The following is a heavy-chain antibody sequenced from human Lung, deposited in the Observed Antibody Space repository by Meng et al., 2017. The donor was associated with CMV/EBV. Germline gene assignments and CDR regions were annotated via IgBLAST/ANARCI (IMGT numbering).Heavy chain of an antibody. D-gene: IGHD6-13*01. Sequence: ASGYTFTSYPIHWVRQAPGQGLECMGRINPSGGRTSYAHNFQGRVTMTRDTSTSTVYMELSSLRSEDTAVYYCARGRGPSGNWYIDYWGQGSLVTVSS. CDR1: GYTFTSYP. CDR2: INPSGGRT. CDR3: ARGRGPSGNWYIDY. J-gene: IGHJ4*02. V-gene: IGHV1-46*01.